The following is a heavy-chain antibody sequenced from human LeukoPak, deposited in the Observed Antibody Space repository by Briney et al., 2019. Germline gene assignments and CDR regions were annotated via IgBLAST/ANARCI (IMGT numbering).Heavy chain of an antibody. V-gene: IGHV4-59*01. Sequence: PSETLSLTCAVSGGSISSYYWSWIRQPPGKGLEWIGYIYHSGSTNYNPSLKSRVSISVDTSKNQFSLKLSSVTAADTAVYYCARGSPLRSEKLSLYRDFDYWGQGTLVTVSS. CDR3: ARGSPLRSEKLSLYRDFDY. CDR2: IYHSGST. D-gene: IGHD3-16*02. J-gene: IGHJ4*02. CDR1: GGSISSYY.